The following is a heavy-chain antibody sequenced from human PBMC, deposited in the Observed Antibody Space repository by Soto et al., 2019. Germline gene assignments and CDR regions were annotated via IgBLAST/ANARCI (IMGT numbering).Heavy chain of an antibody. Sequence: GGSLRLSCAASGFTLSDYYMTWIRQAPGKGLEWISYISTNSRYTKYADSVKGRFTISRDDAKNSLYLQMNSLRVEDTAMYYCARTSAAGKYYYGMDVWGQGTTVTVSS. CDR2: ISTNSRYT. D-gene: IGHD6-13*01. V-gene: IGHV3-11*03. CDR1: GFTLSDYY. CDR3: ARTSAAGKYYYGMDV. J-gene: IGHJ6*02.